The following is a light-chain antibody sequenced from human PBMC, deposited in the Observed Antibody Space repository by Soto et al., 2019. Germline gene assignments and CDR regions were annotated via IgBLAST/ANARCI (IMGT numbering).Light chain of an antibody. J-gene: IGKJ1*01. V-gene: IGKV1-39*01. CDR3: QQSYSFWT. CDR1: QSISRY. Sequence: DIQMTQSPSSLSASVGDRVTITCRASQSISRYVNWYQHKPGKAPNLLIYAASSLQSGVPSRFSGSGSGTDFTLTISGLQHEDFATYYCQQSYSFWTFGQGTKVEIK. CDR2: AAS.